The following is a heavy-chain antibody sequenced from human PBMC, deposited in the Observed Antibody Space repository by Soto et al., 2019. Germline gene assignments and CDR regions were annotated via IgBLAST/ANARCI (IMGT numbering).Heavy chain of an antibody. CDR2: IFSNDEN. J-gene: IGHJ5*02. D-gene: IGHD6-13*01. CDR1: GFSLSNAGLG. Sequence: QVTVKESGPVLVKPTETLTLTCTVSGFSLSNAGLGVSWIRQPPGKALELLAHIFSNDENSYSTSRKSRPTTSKDTSKGQVVLTMTNMDPVDTATYFCASTYSTSWYWFDPWGQGTLVTVSS. CDR3: ASTYSTSWYWFDP. V-gene: IGHV2-26*01.